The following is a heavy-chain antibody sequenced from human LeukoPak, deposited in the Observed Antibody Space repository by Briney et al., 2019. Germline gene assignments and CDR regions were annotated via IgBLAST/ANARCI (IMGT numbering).Heavy chain of an antibody. CDR1: GGSSRSESYY. V-gene: IGHV4-61*02. J-gene: IGHJ3*02. CDR2: IYSSGSS. Sequence: SETLSLTCSVSGGSSRSESYYWSWIRQPAGKGLEWVGRIYSSGSSKFNPSLKSRVTISIDTSKNQFSLNLSSVTAADTAVYYCARDMTGSGWNDAFDIWGQGTMVTVSS. D-gene: IGHD6-19*01. CDR3: ARDMTGSGWNDAFDI.